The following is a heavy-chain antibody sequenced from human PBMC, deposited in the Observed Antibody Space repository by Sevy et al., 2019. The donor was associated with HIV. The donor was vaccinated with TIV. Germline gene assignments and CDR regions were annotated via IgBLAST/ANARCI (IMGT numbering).Heavy chain of an antibody. J-gene: IGHJ6*02. CDR2: IYWDEDK. Sequence: SGPTLVNPTQTLTLTCTFSGFSLSTAGVGVGWIRQPPGKALECLALIYWDEDKRYRTSLRSRLTINKDTSKNQVVLTMTNMDPVDTATYYCGRSRIRGNGMDVWGQGTTVTVSS. V-gene: IGHV2-5*02. CDR3: GRSRIRGNGMDV. CDR1: GFSLSTAGVG.